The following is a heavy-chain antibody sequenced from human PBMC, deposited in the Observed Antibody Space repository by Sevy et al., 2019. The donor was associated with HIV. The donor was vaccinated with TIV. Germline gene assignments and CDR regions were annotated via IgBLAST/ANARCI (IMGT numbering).Heavy chain of an antibody. CDR2: IKSKTDGGTT. D-gene: IGHD6-6*01. J-gene: IGHJ6*02. CDR1: GLTFSNAW. CDR3: TTAARSFYYYGLDV. Sequence: GGSLRLSCSASGLTFSNAWMSWVRQAPGKGLEWVGRIKSKTDGGTTDYAAPVKGRFSISRDDSKKALFLEMNSLKTEDTAVYYCTTAARSFYYYGLDVWGLGTTVTVSS. V-gene: IGHV3-15*01.